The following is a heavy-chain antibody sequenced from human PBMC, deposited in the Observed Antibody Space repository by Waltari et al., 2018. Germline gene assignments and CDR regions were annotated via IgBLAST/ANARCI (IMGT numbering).Heavy chain of an antibody. CDR1: RFTFSDYW. J-gene: IGHJ4*02. Sequence: EVQLVESGGGLVQPGGSLRLSCAASRFTFSDYWMSWVRQAPGKGLEGVANIKQDGGEKYYVDSVKGRFTISRDNAKNSLYLQMNSLRVEDTAVYYCATNAGYFDYWGQGTLVTVSS. CDR2: IKQDGGEK. V-gene: IGHV3-7*01. CDR3: ATNAGYFDY.